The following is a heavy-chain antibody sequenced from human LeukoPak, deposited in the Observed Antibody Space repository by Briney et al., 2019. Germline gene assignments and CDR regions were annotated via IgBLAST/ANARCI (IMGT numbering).Heavy chain of an antibody. CDR3: ARAPGSGGSGNTFDY. CDR1: GFIYTDYY. Sequence: GGSLRLSCAASGFIYTDYYMNWFRQAPGKGLEWVSYISSGSSYIRYTDSVKGRFTISRDNDKNSLYLQMNSLRTEDTAVYYCARAPGSGGSGNTFDYWGQGTLVTVSS. V-gene: IGHV3-11*05. D-gene: IGHD2-15*01. CDR2: ISSGSSYI. J-gene: IGHJ4*02.